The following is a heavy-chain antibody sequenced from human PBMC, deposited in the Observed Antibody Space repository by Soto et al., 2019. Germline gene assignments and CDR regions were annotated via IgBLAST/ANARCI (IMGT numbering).Heavy chain of an antibody. V-gene: IGHV3-21*01. CDR2: IDSSGNFI. J-gene: IGHJ4*02. D-gene: IGHD3-10*01. Sequence: GEALRLSCAASGFTFSNHAMNWVRQAPGKGLEWVSSIDSSGNFIYYADSVKGRFTISRDNAKSSLYLQMSTLKAEDTAVYYCARDPLWFGEIGYFDYWGQGALVTVSS. CDR1: GFTFSNHA. CDR3: ARDPLWFGEIGYFDY.